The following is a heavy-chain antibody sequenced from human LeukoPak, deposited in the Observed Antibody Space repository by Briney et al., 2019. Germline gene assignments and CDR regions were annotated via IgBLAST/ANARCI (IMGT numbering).Heavy chain of an antibody. V-gene: IGHV1-18*01. J-gene: IGHJ4*02. CDR2: ISAYNGNT. D-gene: IGHD6-13*01. CDR1: GYTFTSYG. CDR3: ARDRLQQLDRRGFDY. Sequence: ASVKVSCKASGYTFTSYGISWVRQAPGQGLEWMGWISAYNGNTNYAQKLQGRVTMTTDTSTSTAYMELRSLRSDDTAVYYCARDRLQQLDRRGFDYWGQGTLVTVSS.